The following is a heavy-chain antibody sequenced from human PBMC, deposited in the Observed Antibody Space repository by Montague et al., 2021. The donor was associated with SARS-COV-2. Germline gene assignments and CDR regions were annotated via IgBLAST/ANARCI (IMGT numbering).Heavy chain of an antibody. V-gene: IGHV4-34*01. CDR2: INHSGST. CDR3: ARANGYYFDY. D-gene: IGHD2-8*01. CDR1: GGSSSGYY. Sequence: SETLSLTCAVYGGSSSGYYWSWIRQPPGKGLEWIGEINHSGSTNXNPSLKSRVTISVDTSKNQFSLKLSSVTAADTAVYYCARANGYYFDYWGQGTLVTVSS. J-gene: IGHJ4*02.